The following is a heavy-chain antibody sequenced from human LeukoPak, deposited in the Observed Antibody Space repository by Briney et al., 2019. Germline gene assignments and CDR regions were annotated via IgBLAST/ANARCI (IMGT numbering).Heavy chain of an antibody. D-gene: IGHD1-26*01. CDR3: TKRVKYGGTWDHFAD. J-gene: IGHJ4*02. V-gene: IGHV3-23*01. CDR1: GFTFDNYR. Sequence: GSLRLSFAGSGFTFDNYRMSWVRQAPGEGLGWVSTVNADGGNTYYADSVKGRFTISRDNSKSTLILQMNSLRVEDTALYYCTKRVKYGGTWDHFADWGQGTLVTVSS. CDR2: VNADGGNT.